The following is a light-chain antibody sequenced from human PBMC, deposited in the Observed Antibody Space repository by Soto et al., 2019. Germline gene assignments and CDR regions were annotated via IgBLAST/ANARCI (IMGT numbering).Light chain of an antibody. V-gene: IGKV3-20*01. CDR3: QHYDTSLT. CDR2: GAS. CDR1: QSVSRSN. Sequence: EIVLTQSPGTLSLSPGERATLSCRASQSVSRSNFAWYQQKPGQAPRLLSYGASSRATGIPDRFSGAGSGTDFTLSINRLEPEDFAVYYCQHYDTSLTFGGGTKVEL. J-gene: IGKJ4*01.